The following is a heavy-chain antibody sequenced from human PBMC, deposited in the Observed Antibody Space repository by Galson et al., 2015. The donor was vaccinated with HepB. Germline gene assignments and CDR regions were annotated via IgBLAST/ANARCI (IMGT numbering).Heavy chain of an antibody. CDR3: ARAPYSSSWYEEGWFDP. CDR1: GGTFSSYA. CDR2: IIPIFGTA. Sequence: SCKASGGTFSSYAISWVRQAPGQGLEWMGGIIPIFGTANYAQRFQGRVTITADESTSTAYMELSSLRSEDTAVYYCARAPYSSSWYEEGWFDPWGQGTLVTVSS. D-gene: IGHD6-13*01. J-gene: IGHJ5*02. V-gene: IGHV1-69*01.